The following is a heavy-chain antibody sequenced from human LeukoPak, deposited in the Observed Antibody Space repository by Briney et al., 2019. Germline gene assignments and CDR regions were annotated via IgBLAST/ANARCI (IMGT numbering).Heavy chain of an antibody. CDR2: ILPRFGTS. V-gene: IGHV1-69*05. J-gene: IGHJ4*02. D-gene: IGHD2-15*01. CDR1: RGTFSNYA. Sequence: ASVKVSCKASRGTFSNYAISWVRQAPGQGLEWMGGILPRFGTSSYAQKFQGRVTITTDESTSTVYMELSSLRSEDTAVYYCARGLYCSRGSCYSQPLDYWGQGTLVIVSS. CDR3: ARGLYCSRGSCYSQPLDY.